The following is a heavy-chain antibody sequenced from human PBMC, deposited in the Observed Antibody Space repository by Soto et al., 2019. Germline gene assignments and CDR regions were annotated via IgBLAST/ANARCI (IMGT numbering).Heavy chain of an antibody. Sequence: QLQLQESGPGLVKPSETLSLTCTVSGGSISSSSYYWGWIRQPPGKGLEWIGSIYYSGSTYYNPSLKSRVTISVDTSKNQFSLKLSSVTAADTAVYYCAAWFGELDSEPVFDYWGQGTLVTVSS. D-gene: IGHD3-10*01. J-gene: IGHJ4*02. CDR2: IYYSGST. V-gene: IGHV4-39*01. CDR1: GGSISSSSYY. CDR3: AAWFGELDSEPVFDY.